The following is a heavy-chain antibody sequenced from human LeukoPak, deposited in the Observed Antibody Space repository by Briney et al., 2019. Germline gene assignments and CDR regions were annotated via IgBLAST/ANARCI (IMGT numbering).Heavy chain of an antibody. Sequence: WWGWIXXPPWNGLEWFVIIYDSGRTYYNPSLKSRLTISVDTSKNQFSLKLSSVTAADTAVYYCARSADPMVRGVIHHYYGMDVWGQGTTVTVSS. CDR2: IYDSGRT. D-gene: IGHD3-10*01. J-gene: IGHJ6*02. CDR3: ARSADPMVRGVIHHYYGMDV. CDR1: W. V-gene: IGHV4-39*01.